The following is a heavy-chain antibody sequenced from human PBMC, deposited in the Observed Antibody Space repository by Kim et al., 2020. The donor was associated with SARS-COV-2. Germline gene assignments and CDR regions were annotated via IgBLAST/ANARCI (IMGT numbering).Heavy chain of an antibody. V-gene: IGHV3-33*05. Sequence: GGSLRLSCAASGFTFSSYGMHWVRQAPGKGLEWVAVISYDGSNKYYADSVKGRFTISRDNSKNTLYLQMNSLRAEDTAVYYCARLATVVTHGSDYWGQGTLVTVSS. CDR3: ARLATVVTHGSDY. CDR1: GFTFSSYG. J-gene: IGHJ4*02. D-gene: IGHD4-17*01. CDR2: ISYDGSNK.